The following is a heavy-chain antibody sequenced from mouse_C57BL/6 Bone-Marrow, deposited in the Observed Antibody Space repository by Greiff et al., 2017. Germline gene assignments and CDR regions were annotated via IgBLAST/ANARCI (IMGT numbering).Heavy chain of an antibody. V-gene: IGHV1-81*01. CDR2: IYPRSGNT. Sequence: QVQLQQSGAELARPGASVKLSCKASGYTFTSYGISWVKQRTGQGLEWIGEIYPRSGNTYYNEKFKGKATLTADRSSSTAYMELRSLTSEDSAVYFCARTPHIITTVVATDYWGQGTTLTVSS. D-gene: IGHD1-1*01. CDR1: GYTFTSYG. J-gene: IGHJ2*01. CDR3: ARTPHIITTVVATDY.